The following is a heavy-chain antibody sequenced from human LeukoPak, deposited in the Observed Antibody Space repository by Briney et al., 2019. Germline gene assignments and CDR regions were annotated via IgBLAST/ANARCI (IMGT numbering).Heavy chain of an antibody. CDR3: ARSVRPYYDFWSGYYTFDY. Sequence: GESLKISCKGSGYSFTSYWIGWVRQMPGKGLEWMGIIYPGDSDTRYSPSFQGQVTISADKSISTAYLQWSSLKASDTAMYYCARSVRPYYDFWSGYYTFDYWGQGTLVTVSS. CDR1: GYSFTSYW. CDR2: IYPGDSDT. V-gene: IGHV5-51*01. J-gene: IGHJ4*02. D-gene: IGHD3-3*01.